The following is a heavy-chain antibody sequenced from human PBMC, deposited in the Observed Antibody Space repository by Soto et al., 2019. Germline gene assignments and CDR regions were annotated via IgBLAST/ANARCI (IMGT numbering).Heavy chain of an antibody. D-gene: IGHD2-2*01. CDR2: ISYDGGNK. J-gene: IGHJ6*02. Sequence: QVQLVESGGGVVQPGGSLGLSCEASGFTFSSYAMHWFRQAPGKGLEWVAVISYDGGNKYYADSVKGRFTISRDNSKNTLYLQMNSLRAEDTAVYYCARDPDIVLVPAAMPPYYYYGMDVWGQGTTVTVSS. CDR3: ARDPDIVLVPAAMPPYYYYGMDV. V-gene: IGHV3-30*04. CDR1: GFTFSSYA.